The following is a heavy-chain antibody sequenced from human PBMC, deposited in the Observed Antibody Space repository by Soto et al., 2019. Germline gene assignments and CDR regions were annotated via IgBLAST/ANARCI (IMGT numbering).Heavy chain of an antibody. CDR1: GGSISSYY. Sequence: SETLSLTCTVSGGSISSYYWSWIRQPPGKGLEWIGYIYYSGSTNYNPSLKSRVTISVDTSKNQFSLKLSSVTAADTAVYYCARGPTIFVGYGMDVWGKGTTVTVSS. V-gene: IGHV4-59*01. J-gene: IGHJ6*01. CDR2: IYYSGST. D-gene: IGHD3-3*01. CDR3: ARGPTIFVGYGMDV.